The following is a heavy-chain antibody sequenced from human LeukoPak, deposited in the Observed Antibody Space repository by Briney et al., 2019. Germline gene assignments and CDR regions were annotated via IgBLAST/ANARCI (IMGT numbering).Heavy chain of an antibody. CDR2: ISGSGGST. CDR1: GLTFSNYA. CDR3: ARGASNRFDY. V-gene: IGHV3-23*01. J-gene: IGHJ4*02. Sequence: GGSLRLSCAASGLTFSNYAMSWVRQAPGKGLEWVSTISGSGGSTYYADSVKGRFTISRDNAKNTLYLQMNSLRAEDTAVYYCARGASNRFDYWGQGTLVTVSS. D-gene: IGHD1-14*01.